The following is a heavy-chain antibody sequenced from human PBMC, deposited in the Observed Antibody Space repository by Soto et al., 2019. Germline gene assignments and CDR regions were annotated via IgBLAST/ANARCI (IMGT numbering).Heavy chain of an antibody. CDR3: AKDLHRPGMNDYYGMDV. Sequence: QEQLVESGGGVVHPGRSLRLSCEASGFTFSRSGMHWVRQAPGKGLEWMAIISSDGNNRYYTDSVRGRFTISRDNSKNMLYLQIDSLRAEDTAVYYCAKDLHRPGMNDYYGMDVWGQGTTVTVSS. J-gene: IGHJ6*02. V-gene: IGHV3-30*18. CDR2: ISSDGNNR. D-gene: IGHD6-13*01. CDR1: GFTFSRSG.